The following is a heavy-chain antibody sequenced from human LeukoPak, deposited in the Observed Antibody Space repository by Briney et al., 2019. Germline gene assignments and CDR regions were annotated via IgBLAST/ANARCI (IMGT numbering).Heavy chain of an antibody. CDR2: ISDGGEGT. J-gene: IGHJ4*02. CDR3: VRVNYGGNSGYHFDY. V-gene: IGHV3-23*01. Sequence: GGSLRLSCAASAFDLLRYAMSWVRQAPGKGLEWVADISDGGEGTHYADSVQGRFRVSRDNSKKTLFLQLGSLRVQDTAIYHCVRVNYGGNSGYHFDYWGQGTLVIVSS. D-gene: IGHD4-23*01. CDR1: AFDLLRYA.